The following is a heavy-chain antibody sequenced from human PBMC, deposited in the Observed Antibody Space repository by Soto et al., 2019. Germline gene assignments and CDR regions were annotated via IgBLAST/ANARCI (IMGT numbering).Heavy chain of an antibody. CDR3: AKEGTPAPYFDC. Sequence: GGSLRLSCAATGITFNNYAMSWVRQAPGKGLEWVSAISGSGGATYYAGSVRGRFTISRDNSKNTVFLQLDSLRAEDTAVYYCAKEGTPAPYFDCWGQGTPVTVSS. V-gene: IGHV3-23*01. CDR2: ISGSGGAT. D-gene: IGHD2-15*01. CDR1: GITFNNYA. J-gene: IGHJ4*02.